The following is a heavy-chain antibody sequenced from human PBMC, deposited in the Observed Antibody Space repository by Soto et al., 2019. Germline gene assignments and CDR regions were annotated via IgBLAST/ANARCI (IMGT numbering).Heavy chain of an antibody. V-gene: IGHV1-18*01. CDR2: ISVHNGNT. CDR3: VRDLDGSGSYYTDY. Sequence: ASVKFSCKASGYNFINYGITWVRQAPGQGLEWMGWISVHNGNTNYAQKLQGRVTMTTDTSTSTAYMELRSLRSDDTAVYYCVRDLDGSGSYYTDYWGPGTLVTV. D-gene: IGHD3-10*01. CDR1: GYNFINYG. J-gene: IGHJ4*02.